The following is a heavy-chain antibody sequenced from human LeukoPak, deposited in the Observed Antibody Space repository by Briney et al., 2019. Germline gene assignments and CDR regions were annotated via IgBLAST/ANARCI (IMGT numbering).Heavy chain of an antibody. CDR1: GFTFSSYS. Sequence: GGSLRLSCAASGFTFSSYSMNWVRQAPGKGLEWVSSISSSSSYIYYADSVKGRFTISRGNAKNSLYLQMNSLRAEDTAVYYCAKIPQVAPVSVPNFDHWGQGTLVTVSS. J-gene: IGHJ4*02. CDR2: ISSSSSYI. D-gene: IGHD2-21*01. CDR3: AKIPQVAPVSVPNFDH. V-gene: IGHV3-21*01.